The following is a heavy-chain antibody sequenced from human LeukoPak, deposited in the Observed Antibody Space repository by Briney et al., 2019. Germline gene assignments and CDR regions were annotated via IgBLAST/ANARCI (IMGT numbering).Heavy chain of an antibody. CDR1: GGTFSSYA. J-gene: IGHJ3*02. CDR2: IIPIFATA. D-gene: IGHD3-10*01. Sequence: SVKVSCKASGGTFSSYAISWVRQAPGQGLEWMGGIIPIFATANYAQKFQGRVTITADESTSTAYMELSSLRSEDTAVYYCARDHGSGSYYNMGDAFDIWGQGTMVAVSS. V-gene: IGHV1-69*13. CDR3: ARDHGSGSYYNMGDAFDI.